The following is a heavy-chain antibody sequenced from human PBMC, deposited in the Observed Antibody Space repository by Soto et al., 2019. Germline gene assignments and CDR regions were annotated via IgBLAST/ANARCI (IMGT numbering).Heavy chain of an antibody. CDR3: ARTNYYYALDV. Sequence: GSLRLSCEVSGFTFSSNWMHWVRQAPGKGLVWVSRINSDGSSTNYADSVKGRFTISRDSAKNTLYLQMNSLRAEDTAVYYCARTNYYYALDVWGQGTTVTVSS. J-gene: IGHJ6*02. CDR1: GFTFSSNW. V-gene: IGHV3-74*01. CDR2: INSDGSST.